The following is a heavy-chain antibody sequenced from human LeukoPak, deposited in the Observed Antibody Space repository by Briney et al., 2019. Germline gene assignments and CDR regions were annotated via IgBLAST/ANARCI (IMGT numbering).Heavy chain of an antibody. CDR1: GGSFSGYF. D-gene: IGHD3-16*02. CDR3: TRQSYYIWGSYRHHPI. J-gene: IGHJ4*02. CDR2: IDHSGSA. V-gene: IGHV4-34*01. Sequence: SETLSLTCAVYGGSFSGYFWSWIRQPPEKGLEWIGDIDHSGSANYSPSLKSRVTISVDTSKNQFSLQLTSVTAADTAVYYCTRQSYYIWGSYRHHPIWGQGALVTVSS.